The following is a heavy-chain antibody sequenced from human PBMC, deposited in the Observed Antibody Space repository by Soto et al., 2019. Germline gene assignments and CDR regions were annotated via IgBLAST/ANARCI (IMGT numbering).Heavy chain of an antibody. V-gene: IGHV4-34*01. Sequence: QVQLQQWGAGLLKPSETLSLTCAAYGGSFNDYYWSWIRQPPGKGLEWIGEINHSGSTNYNPSLKSRVTISVDTSKNQFSLKLSSVTAADTAMYYCANFPFDFIWGRRDYWGQGTLVTVSS. J-gene: IGHJ4*02. CDR1: GGSFNDYY. CDR3: ANFPFDFIWGRRDY. D-gene: IGHD3-16*01. CDR2: INHSGST.